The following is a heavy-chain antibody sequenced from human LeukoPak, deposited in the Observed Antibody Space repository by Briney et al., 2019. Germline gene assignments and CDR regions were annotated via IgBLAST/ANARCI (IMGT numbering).Heavy chain of an antibody. V-gene: IGHV3-66*03. CDR3: ARDRVPYHDFWSGYYEALDAFDI. CDR2: MYSSGST. D-gene: IGHD3-3*01. J-gene: IGHJ3*02. Sequence: PGGSLRLSCAASGFTVSSNYMSRVRQAPGKGLEWVSVMYSSGSTYYTDSVKGRFAISRDNSKNTLYLQMNSLKAEDTAVYSCARDRVPYHDFWSGYYEALDAFDILGQGTMVTVSS. CDR1: GFTVSSNY.